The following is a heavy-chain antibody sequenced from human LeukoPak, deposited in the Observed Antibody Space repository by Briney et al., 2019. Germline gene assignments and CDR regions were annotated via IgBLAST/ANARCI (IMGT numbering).Heavy chain of an antibody. CDR3: AREGYYYESTVDY. Sequence: GGSLRLSCAASGFTFSSYSMNWVRQAPGKGLEWVSYISSSSSTIYYADSVKGRFTISRDNAKNSLYLQMNSLRAEDTAVYYCAREGYYYESTVDYWGQGTLVTVSS. V-gene: IGHV3-48*04. J-gene: IGHJ4*02. CDR2: ISSSSSTI. D-gene: IGHD3-22*01. CDR1: GFTFSSYS.